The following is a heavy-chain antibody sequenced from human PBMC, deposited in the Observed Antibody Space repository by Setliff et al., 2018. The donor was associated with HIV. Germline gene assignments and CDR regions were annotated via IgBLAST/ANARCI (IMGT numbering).Heavy chain of an antibody. CDR3: ARSVMNTTNYFDY. J-gene: IGHJ4*02. Sequence: SETLSLTCTVSGYSISSDYWWGWIRQPPGKGLEWIGSIYHSGNTYYNPSLKSRVIISVDMSKNQFSLKLTSVTAADTAVFYCARSVMNTTNYFDYWGPGTLVTVSS. CDR2: IYHSGNT. CDR1: GYSISSDYW. V-gene: IGHV4-38-2*02. D-gene: IGHD1-1*01.